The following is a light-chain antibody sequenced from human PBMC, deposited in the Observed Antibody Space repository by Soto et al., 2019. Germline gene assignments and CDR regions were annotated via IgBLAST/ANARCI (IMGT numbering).Light chain of an antibody. Sequence: DIQMTQSPSSVSASVGDRVTITCRASQGIARWLAWYQQKPGKAPKLLIYAASSLESGVPSRFSGSGAGKDFTLTISSLQPEDFATYYCQQANSFPWTFGQGTKVEIK. V-gene: IGKV1-12*01. J-gene: IGKJ1*01. CDR1: QGIARW. CDR3: QQANSFPWT. CDR2: AAS.